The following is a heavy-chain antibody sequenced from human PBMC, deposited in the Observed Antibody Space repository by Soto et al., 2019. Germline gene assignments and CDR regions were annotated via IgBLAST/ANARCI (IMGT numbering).Heavy chain of an antibody. J-gene: IGHJ5*02. CDR3: ARERSSSAYLNWFDT. D-gene: IGHD6-6*01. V-gene: IGHV1-3*01. Sequence: ASVKVSCKASGDTFTSYAMHWVRQAPGQRLEWMGWINAGNGNTKYSQKFQGRVTITRDTSASTAYMELSSLRSEDTAVYYCARERSSSAYLNWFDTWGQGTLVTVSS. CDR1: GDTFTSYA. CDR2: INAGNGNT.